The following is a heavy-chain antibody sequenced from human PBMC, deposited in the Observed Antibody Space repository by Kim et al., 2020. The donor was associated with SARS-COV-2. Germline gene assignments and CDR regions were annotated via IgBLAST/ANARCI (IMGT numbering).Heavy chain of an antibody. CDR2: ISYDGSNK. V-gene: IGHV3-30-3*01. CDR3: ARSSSGSYSHYFDY. J-gene: IGHJ4*02. CDR1: GFTFSSYA. D-gene: IGHD3-10*01. Sequence: GGSLRLSCAASGFTFSSYAMHWVRQAPGKGLEWVAVISYDGSNKYYADSVKGRFTISRDNSKNTLYLQMNSLRAEDTAVYDCARSSSGSYSHYFDYWGPG.